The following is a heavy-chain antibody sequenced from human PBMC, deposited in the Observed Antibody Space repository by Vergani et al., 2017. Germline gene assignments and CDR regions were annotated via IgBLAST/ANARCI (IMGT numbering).Heavy chain of an antibody. CDR3: AMSIAARPYY. CDR1: GFTFSSYE. CDR2: ISSSGSTI. Sequence: EVQLVESGGGLVQPGGSLRLSCAASGFTFSSYEMNWVRQAPGKGLEWVSYISSSGSTIYYADSVKGRFTISRDNSKNTLYLQMNSLRAEDTAVYYCAMSIAARPYYWGQGTLVTVSS. V-gene: IGHV3-48*03. J-gene: IGHJ4*02. D-gene: IGHD6-6*01.